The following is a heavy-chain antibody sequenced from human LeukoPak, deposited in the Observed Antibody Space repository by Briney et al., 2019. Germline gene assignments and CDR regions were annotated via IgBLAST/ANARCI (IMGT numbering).Heavy chain of an antibody. D-gene: IGHD4-17*01. J-gene: IGHJ4*02. CDR1: GFTFSSYS. CDR2: ISSSSSTI. Sequence: PGGSLRLSCAAAGFTFSSYSMNWVRQAPGKGLEWVSYISSSSSTIYYAESVRGRFTISRDNVQSSVYLQMNSLRVEDTAVYYCARDPMTLVTSRSAVDGNPPEYWGLGTLVTVSS. CDR3: ARDPMTLVTSRSAVDGNPPEY. V-gene: IGHV3-48*01.